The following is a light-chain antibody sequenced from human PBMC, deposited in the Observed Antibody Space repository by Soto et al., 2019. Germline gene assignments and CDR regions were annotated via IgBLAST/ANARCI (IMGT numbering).Light chain of an antibody. J-gene: IGKJ1*01. CDR3: QESYNTPRT. CDR1: QSISNY. CDR2: AAS. V-gene: IGKV1-39*01. Sequence: DIQMTQSPSSLSASVGDRVSITCRASQSISNYLNWYQQKPGKAPKVLIYAASSLQSGVPSRFSGSGSGTDFTLTISSLQPEDFANYYCQESYNTPRTFGQGTKVEIK.